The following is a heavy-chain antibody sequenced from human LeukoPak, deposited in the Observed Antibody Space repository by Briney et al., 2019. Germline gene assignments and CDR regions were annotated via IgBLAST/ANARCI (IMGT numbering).Heavy chain of an antibody. CDR1: GFTFSSYA. D-gene: IGHD2-2*01. Sequence: GGSLRLSCAASGFTFSSYAMSWVRQAPGKGLEWVSAISGSGGSTYYADSVKGRFTISRDNSKNTLYLQMNSLRAEDTAVYYCARGDCSSTSCYHAEYFQHWGQGTLVTVSS. J-gene: IGHJ1*01. V-gene: IGHV3-23*01. CDR2: ISGSGGST. CDR3: ARGDCSSTSCYHAEYFQH.